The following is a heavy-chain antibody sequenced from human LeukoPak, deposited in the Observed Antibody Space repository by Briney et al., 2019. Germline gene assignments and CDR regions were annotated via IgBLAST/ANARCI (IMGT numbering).Heavy chain of an antibody. Sequence: PSETLSLTCTVSGGSISSSSYYWGWIRQPPGKGLEWIGSIYYSGSTYYNPSLKSRVTISVDTSKNQFSLKLSSVTAADTAVYYCARYSPLHRPYSSGYSSFDYWGQGTLVTVSS. CDR2: IYYSGST. J-gene: IGHJ4*02. V-gene: IGHV4-39*07. CDR1: GGSISSSSYY. CDR3: ARYSPLHRPYSSGYSSFDY. D-gene: IGHD3-22*01.